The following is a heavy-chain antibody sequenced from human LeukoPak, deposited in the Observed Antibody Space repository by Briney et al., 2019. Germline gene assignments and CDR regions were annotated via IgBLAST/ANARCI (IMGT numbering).Heavy chain of an antibody. V-gene: IGHV3-48*02. J-gene: IGHJ4*02. Sequence: GSLRLSCTASGFIFSTYSLNWVRQAPGEGLEWISYISSRNNVTYYADSVKGRFTISRDNAKNSLFLQMNSLRDEDTALYYCARDPVSTALQINSDFWGQGTLVTVSS. D-gene: IGHD5-18*01. CDR2: ISSRNNVT. CDR3: ARDPVSTALQINSDF. CDR1: GFIFSTYS.